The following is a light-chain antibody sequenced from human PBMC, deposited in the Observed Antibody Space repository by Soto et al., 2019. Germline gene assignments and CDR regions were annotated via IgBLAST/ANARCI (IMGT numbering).Light chain of an antibody. CDR3: QAHNTWPMS. Sequence: RRAGAARCVCWGERATLSCRASQSVSSNLAWYQQKPGQAPRLLIYGASTRATGIPARFIGSGSGTAYNITLRTLHSEDSAVHTCQAHNTWPMSFGQGTRLEIK. CDR2: GAS. V-gene: IGKV3-15*01. CDR1: QSVSSN. J-gene: IGKJ5*01.